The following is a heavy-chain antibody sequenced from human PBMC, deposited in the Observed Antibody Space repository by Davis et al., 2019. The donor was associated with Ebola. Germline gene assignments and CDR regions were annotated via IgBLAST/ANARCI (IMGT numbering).Heavy chain of an antibody. Sequence: PSLKSRVTISVDTSKNQFSLKLNSVTAADTAVYYCARGRDYYDSSGNFDSWGQGTLVTVSS. D-gene: IGHD3-22*01. J-gene: IGHJ4*02. CDR3: ARGRDYYDSSGNFDS. V-gene: IGHV4-59*09.